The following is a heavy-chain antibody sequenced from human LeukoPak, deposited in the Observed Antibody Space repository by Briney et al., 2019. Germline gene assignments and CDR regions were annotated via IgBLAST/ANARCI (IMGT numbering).Heavy chain of an antibody. CDR3: AKAGRSGWYPGWPFDI. D-gene: IGHD6-19*01. J-gene: IGHJ3*02. V-gene: IGHV3-23*01. Sequence: GGSLRLSCAASGFTFLTYAMSWVRQAPGKGLQWVSVIRDSGASTYYADPVKGRFTISRDNSNNTLYLQMNSLRAEDTAVYYCAKAGRSGWYPGWPFDIWGQGTMVTVSS. CDR1: GFTFLTYA. CDR2: IRDSGAST.